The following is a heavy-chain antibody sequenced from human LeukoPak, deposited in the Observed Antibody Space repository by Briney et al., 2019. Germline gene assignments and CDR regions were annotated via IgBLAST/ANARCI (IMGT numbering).Heavy chain of an antibody. CDR3: ATGGNRNNDAFGI. V-gene: IGHV5-51*01. CDR1: GYSFTNYW. J-gene: IGHJ3*02. Sequence: GESLKISCKGSGYSFTNYWIGWVRQMPGKGLEWMGIIYPGDSDTRYIPSFQGQVTISADKSISTAYLQWSSLKASDTAMYYCATGGNRNNDAFGIWGQGTMVTVSS. D-gene: IGHD4-23*01. CDR2: IYPGDSDT.